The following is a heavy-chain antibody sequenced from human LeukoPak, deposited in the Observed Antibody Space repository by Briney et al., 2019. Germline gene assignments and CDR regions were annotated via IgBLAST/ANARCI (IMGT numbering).Heavy chain of an antibody. Sequence: PGGSLRLSCGASGFTFSTYAMHWVRQAPGKGLEYVSGISGNGGSTYYANSVKGRFTISRGNSKNTLYLQMNSLRAEDTAVYYCARGPRYSGYVTLYWGQGTLVTVSS. CDR3: ARGPRYSGYVTLY. J-gene: IGHJ4*02. CDR2: ISGNGGST. D-gene: IGHD5-12*01. CDR1: GFTFSTYA. V-gene: IGHV3-64*01.